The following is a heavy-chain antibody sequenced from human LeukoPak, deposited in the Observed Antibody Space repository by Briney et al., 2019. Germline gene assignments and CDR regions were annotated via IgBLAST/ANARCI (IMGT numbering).Heavy chain of an antibody. J-gene: IGHJ4*02. CDR3: ARENPSGYYNRPIDY. V-gene: IGHV4-61*01. CDR1: GGSVSSGSYY. D-gene: IGHD3-22*01. Sequence: SETLSLTCTVSGGSVSSGSYYWSWIRQPPGKGLEWIGDIYYSGSIKYNPSLKSRVTMSVDTSKNQFSLKLSSVTAADTAIYYCARENPSGYYNRPIDYWGQGTLVTVSS. CDR2: IYYSGSI.